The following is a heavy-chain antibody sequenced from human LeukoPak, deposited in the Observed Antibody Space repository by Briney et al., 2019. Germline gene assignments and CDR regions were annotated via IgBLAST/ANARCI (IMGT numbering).Heavy chain of an antibody. D-gene: IGHD6-19*01. CDR2: INHSGST. CDR3: AISSGWRRWFDP. V-gene: IGHV4-34*01. J-gene: IGHJ5*02. CDR1: GGSFSGYY. Sequence: SETLSLTCAVYGGSFSGYYWSWIRQPPGKGLEWIGEINHSGSTNYNPSLKSRVIISVDTSKNQFSLKLSSVTAADTAVYYCAISSGWRRWFDPWGQGTLVTVSS.